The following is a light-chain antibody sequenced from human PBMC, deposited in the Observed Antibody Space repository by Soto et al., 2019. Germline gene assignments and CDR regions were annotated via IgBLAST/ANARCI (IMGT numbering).Light chain of an antibody. CDR1: QSVSSSY. V-gene: IGKV3-20*01. CDR2: GAS. J-gene: IGKJ4*01. Sequence: EIVLTQSPGTLSLSPGERASLSCRVSQSVSSSYLAWYQQKPGQAPRLLIYGASSRATGIPDRFSGSGSGTDFTLTISRLEPEDFAVYYCQQYGSSPLTFGGGTKVDTK. CDR3: QQYGSSPLT.